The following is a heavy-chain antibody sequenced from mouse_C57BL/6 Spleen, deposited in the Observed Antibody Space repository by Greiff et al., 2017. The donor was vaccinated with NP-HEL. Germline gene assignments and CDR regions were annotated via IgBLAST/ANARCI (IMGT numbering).Heavy chain of an antibody. Sequence: VQLQQPGAELVKPGASVKLSCKASGYTFTSYWMQWVKQRPGQGLEWIGEIDPSDSYTNYNQKFKGKATLTVDTSSSTAYMQLSSRTSEDSAGYYWARKGSFAYWGQGTLVTVSA. CDR3: ARKGSFAY. CDR1: GYTFTSYW. CDR2: IDPSDSYT. J-gene: IGHJ3*01. V-gene: IGHV1-50*01.